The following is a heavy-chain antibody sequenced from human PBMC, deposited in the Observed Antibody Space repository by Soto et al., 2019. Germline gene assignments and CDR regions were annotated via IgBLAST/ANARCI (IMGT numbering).Heavy chain of an antibody. CDR1: GGSVSVGDYY. CDR3: ARDYEEPYQAFFDS. J-gene: IGHJ4*02. V-gene: IGHV4-61*08. Sequence: QVQLQESGPGLVKPSETLSLTCSVSGGSVSVGDYYWSWIRQPPGKGLEWIGNIFYNGNTNYNPSLKSRATVSSETAKDQFSLTLTSVTASDTAVYYCARDYEEPYQAFFDSWGQGILVTVAS. D-gene: IGHD3-3*01. CDR2: IFYNGNT.